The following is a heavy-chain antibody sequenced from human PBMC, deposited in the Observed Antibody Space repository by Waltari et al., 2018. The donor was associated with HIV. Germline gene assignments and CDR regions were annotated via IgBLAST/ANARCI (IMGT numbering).Heavy chain of an antibody. D-gene: IGHD3-16*01. CDR3: ARRLSPLTYYFDY. V-gene: IGHV5-51*01. CDR1: GYSFTNYW. J-gene: IGHJ4*02. Sequence: EVQLVQSGAGVKKPGDSLKISCQGSGYSFTNYWIGWVRQMPGKGLEWMGIIYPGDSDTRYSPSFQGQVTFSADKSISTAYLQWSSLKASDTAMYYCARRLSPLTYYFDYWGQGTLVTVSS. CDR2: IYPGDSDT.